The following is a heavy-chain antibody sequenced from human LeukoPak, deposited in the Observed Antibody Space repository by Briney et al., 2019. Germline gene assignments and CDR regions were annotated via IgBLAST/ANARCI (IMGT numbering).Heavy chain of an antibody. J-gene: IGHJ5*02. D-gene: IGHD1/OR15-1a*01. CDR2: ISSSSSYI. CDR1: GFTFGSYS. CDR3: ARDRQLLNNRHDERYNWFDP. V-gene: IGHV3-21*01. Sequence: PGGSLRLSCAASGFTFGSYSMNWVRQAPGKGLEWVSSISSSSSYIYYADSVKGRFTISRDNAKNSLYLQMNSLRAEDTAVYYCARDRQLLNNRHDERYNWFDPWGQGTLVTVSS.